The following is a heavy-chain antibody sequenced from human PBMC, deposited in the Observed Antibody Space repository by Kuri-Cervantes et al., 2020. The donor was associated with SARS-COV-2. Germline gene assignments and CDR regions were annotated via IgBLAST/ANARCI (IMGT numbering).Heavy chain of an antibody. V-gene: IGHV4-38-2*01. CDR2: IYHSGST. CDR1: GYSISSGYY. CDR3: ARTYWSSSGWYNWFDP. J-gene: IGHJ5*02. Sequence: ESLKISCAVSGYSISSGYYWGWIRQPPGKGLEWIGSIYHSGSTYYNPSLKSRVTISVDTSKNQFSLKLSSVTAADTAVYYCARTYWSSSGWYNWFDPWGQGTLVTVSS. D-gene: IGHD6-19*01.